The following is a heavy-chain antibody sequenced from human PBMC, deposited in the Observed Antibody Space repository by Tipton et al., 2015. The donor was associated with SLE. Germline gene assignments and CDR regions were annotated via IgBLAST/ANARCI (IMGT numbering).Heavy chain of an antibody. D-gene: IGHD4-11*01. CDR1: GFIFYEYG. CDR3: ARDYSDYTAEYFQY. CDR2: INSNGGST. Sequence: SLRLSCVASGFIFYEYGMSWVRQAPGKGLEWVSGINSNGGSTVFAASVKGRFTISRDNAKNALYLQMNSLRAEDTAFYYCARDYSDYTAEYFQYWGQGTLVIVSS. V-gene: IGHV3-20*04. J-gene: IGHJ1*01.